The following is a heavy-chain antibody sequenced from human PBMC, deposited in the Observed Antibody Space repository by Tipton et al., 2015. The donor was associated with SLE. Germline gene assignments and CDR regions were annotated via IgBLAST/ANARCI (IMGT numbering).Heavy chain of an antibody. V-gene: IGHV3-23*03. D-gene: IGHD4/OR15-4a*01. CDR2: TYARAAT. CDR1: GFTFTTYA. CDR3: ARISFADYPDA. J-gene: IGHJ5*02. Sequence: SLRLSCAASGFTFTTYAFSWVRQAPGKGLEWVSLTYARAATYYAESVKGRFTISRDDSKNTLFLQMNSLRPEDTAIYYCARISFADYPDAWGPGTPVTVSS.